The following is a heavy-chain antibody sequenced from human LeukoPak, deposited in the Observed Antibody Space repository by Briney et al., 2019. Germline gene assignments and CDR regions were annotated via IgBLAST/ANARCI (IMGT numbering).Heavy chain of an antibody. V-gene: IGHV3-53*01. Sequence: PGGSLRLSCAASGFTVSSNYIWVRQAPGKRLEWVSVTYSGGSTSYADSVKGRFTISRDNSKNTLYLQMNSLRTEDTAVYYCARARLHHRSFDLKTSYYFDYWGQGTLVTVSS. J-gene: IGHJ4*02. CDR1: GFTVSSNY. D-gene: IGHD6-25*01. CDR3: ARARLHHRSFDLKTSYYFDY. CDR2: TYSGGST.